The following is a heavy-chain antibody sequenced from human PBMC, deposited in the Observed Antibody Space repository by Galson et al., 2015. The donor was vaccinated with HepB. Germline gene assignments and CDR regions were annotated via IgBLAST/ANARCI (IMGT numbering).Heavy chain of an antibody. Sequence: SLRLSCAASGFSFSGYEMNWVRQAPGKGLEWVSFITNTGTTTYYADSVKGRFIISRDNAKNSLYLQMNSLRVEDTAVYYCARAWSAESGLNYWGQRTLVTVSS. V-gene: IGHV3-48*03. J-gene: IGHJ4*02. CDR3: ARAWSAESGLNY. CDR2: ITNTGTTT. D-gene: IGHD3-3*01. CDR1: GFSFSGYE.